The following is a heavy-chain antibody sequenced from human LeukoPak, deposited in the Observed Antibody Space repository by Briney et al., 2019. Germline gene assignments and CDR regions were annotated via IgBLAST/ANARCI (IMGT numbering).Heavy chain of an antibody. CDR3: AKMQGFFDY. CDR2: ITGTSANT. CDR1: GFTFSSYG. Sequence: GGSLRLSCVASGFTFSSYGMSWVRQAPGKGLEWVSAITGTSANTYYADSVKGRFTISRDNSKNTLYLQMNSLRAEDTAIYYCAKMQGFFDYWGQGTLVTVSS. V-gene: IGHV3-23*01. J-gene: IGHJ4*02.